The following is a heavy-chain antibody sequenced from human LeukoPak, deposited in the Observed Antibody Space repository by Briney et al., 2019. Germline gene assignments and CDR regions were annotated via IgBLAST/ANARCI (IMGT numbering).Heavy chain of an antibody. Sequence: SETLSLTCTVSGSSISSYYWSWIRQPPGKGLEWIGYIYYSGSTNHNPSLKSRVTMSVDTSKDQFSLKLSSVTAADTAVYYCARSKDYGDSYDYWGQGTLVTVSS. CDR2: IYYSGST. V-gene: IGHV4-59*01. D-gene: IGHD4-17*01. CDR3: ARSKDYGDSYDY. CDR1: GSSISSYY. J-gene: IGHJ4*02.